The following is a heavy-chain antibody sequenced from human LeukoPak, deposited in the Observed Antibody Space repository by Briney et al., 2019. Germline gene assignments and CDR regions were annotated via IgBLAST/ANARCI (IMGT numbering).Heavy chain of an antibody. V-gene: IGHV3-9*01. CDR3: AKDKPILAVAGGYFDY. CDR2: ISWDRGSI. D-gene: IGHD6-19*01. Sequence: PGGSLRLSCAASGFTFDDYAMRWVRHAPGKGLEWVSDISWDRGSIVYADCVKGRFTTSRDNAKNSLYLQINSLRAEDTALYYCAKDKPILAVAGGYFDYWGQGTLVTVSS. J-gene: IGHJ4*02. CDR1: GFTFDDYA.